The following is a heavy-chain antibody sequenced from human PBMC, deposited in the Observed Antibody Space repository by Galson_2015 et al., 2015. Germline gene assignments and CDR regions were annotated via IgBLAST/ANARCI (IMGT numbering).Heavy chain of an antibody. CDR1: GYSFTSYW. J-gene: IGHJ3*02. CDR2: IYPGDSDT. V-gene: IGHV5-51*01. D-gene: IGHD3-3*01. CDR3: ASRIDDFWSGPTDAFDI. Sequence: QSGAEVKKPGESLKISCKGSGYSFTSYWIGWVRQMPGKGLEWMGIIYPGDSDTRYSPSFQGQVTISADKSISTAYLQWSSLKASDTAMYYCASRIDDFWSGPTDAFDIWGQGTMVTVSS.